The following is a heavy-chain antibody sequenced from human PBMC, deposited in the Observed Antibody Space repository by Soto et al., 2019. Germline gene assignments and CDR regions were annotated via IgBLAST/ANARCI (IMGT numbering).Heavy chain of an antibody. CDR3: AATGGHYFGLDV. D-gene: IGHD2-8*02. V-gene: IGHV1-18*01. Sequence: QVQLLQSGGEVKKPGASVKVSCNSSDHTFTYYGXNWVRRAPGQGLEWMGWISGYNGNTKYAQKFQDRVTMSADTSTRTAYMEMRSLTSDDTAVYFCAATGGHYFGLDVWGQGTTVTFSS. J-gene: IGHJ6*02. CDR2: ISGYNGNT. CDR1: DHTFTYYG.